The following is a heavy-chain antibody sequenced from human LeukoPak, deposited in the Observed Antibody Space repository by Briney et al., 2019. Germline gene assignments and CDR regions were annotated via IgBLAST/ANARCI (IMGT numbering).Heavy chain of an antibody. D-gene: IGHD2-15*01. V-gene: IGHV4-39*07. J-gene: IGHJ4*02. CDR2: IYYSGST. CDR3: ARERVVVALDY. Sequence: PSETLSLTCTVSGGPISSSSYYWGWIRQPPGKGLEWIGSIYYSGSTYYNPSLKSRVTISVDTSKNQFSLKLSSVTAADTAVYYCARERVVVALDYWGQGTLVTVSS. CDR1: GGPISSSSYY.